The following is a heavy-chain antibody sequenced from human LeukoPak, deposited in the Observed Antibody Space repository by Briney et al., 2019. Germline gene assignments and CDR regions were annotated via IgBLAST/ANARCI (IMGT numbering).Heavy chain of an antibody. CDR2: IKQDGSEK. CDR1: GFTFSSYA. V-gene: IGHV3-7*01. CDR3: ARGELRLA. Sequence: GRSLRLSCAASGFTFSSYAMHWVRQAPGKGLEWVANIKQDGSEKYYVDSVKGRFTISRDNAKNSLYLQMNSLRAEDTAVYYCARGELRLAWGQGTLVTVSS. J-gene: IGHJ4*02. D-gene: IGHD3-3*01.